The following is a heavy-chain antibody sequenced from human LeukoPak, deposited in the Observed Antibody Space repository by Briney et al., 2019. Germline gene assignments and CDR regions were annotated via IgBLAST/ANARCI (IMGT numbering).Heavy chain of an antibody. CDR2: IWFDGSSK. CDR3: AKELPPTIIIA. Sequence: GGSLRLSCAASGFTFSTYGMQWVRQAPGKGLEWLSFIWFDGSSKHYADSVKGRFIISRDNSKSTLYLEMNSLRPEDTGVYYCAKELPPTIIIAWGQGTLVTVSS. CDR1: GFTFSTYG. D-gene: IGHD2-2*02. J-gene: IGHJ5*02. V-gene: IGHV3-30*02.